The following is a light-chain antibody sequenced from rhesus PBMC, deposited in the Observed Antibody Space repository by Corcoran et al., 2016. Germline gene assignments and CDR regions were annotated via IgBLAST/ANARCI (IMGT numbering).Light chain of an antibody. J-gene: IGLJ1*01. CDR3: QVYDSHSDLYI. V-gene: IGLV3-36*02. CDR2: YDS. CDR1: NIGSTF. Sequence: SYELTQSPSGSVSPGQTASITCGGDNIGSTFVFWFQQKPPQAPVVVMSYDSERTSGIPERFSGSKSGNIATLTIRGVEAGDEADYYRQVYDSHSDLYIFGSGTRLT.